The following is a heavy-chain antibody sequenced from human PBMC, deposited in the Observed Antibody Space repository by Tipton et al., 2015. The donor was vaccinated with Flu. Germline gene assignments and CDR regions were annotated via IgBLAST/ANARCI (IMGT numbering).Heavy chain of an antibody. CDR2: ISYDGSNK. V-gene: IGHV3-30*18. D-gene: IGHD3-22*01. CDR3: AKDDSIWGYYETSGYYDS. J-gene: IGHJ4*02. CDR1: GFTFSNYG. Sequence: QVQLVQSGGGVVQPGRSLRLSCAASGFTFSNYGMHWVRQPPGKGLEWVAIISYDGSNKNYADSVKGRFTISRDNSKNTLYLQMNSLRSDDTSVYYCAKDDSIWGYYETSGYYDSWGQGTLVTVPP.